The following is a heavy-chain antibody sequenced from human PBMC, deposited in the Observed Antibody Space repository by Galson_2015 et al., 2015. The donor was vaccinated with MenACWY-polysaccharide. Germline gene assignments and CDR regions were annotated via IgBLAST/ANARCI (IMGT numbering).Heavy chain of an antibody. CDR2: IYSSDTT. Sequence: SLRLSCAASGFTVSSNYMNWVRQAPGKGPEWVSVIYSSDTTYYADSVKGRFTISRDNSQNTLYLEMNSLRVEDTAVYYCARGLGSSSSKRGLDYWGQGTLVTVS. CDR1: GFTVSSNY. D-gene: IGHD6-6*01. J-gene: IGHJ4*02. V-gene: IGHV3-53*01. CDR3: ARGLGSSSSKRGLDY.